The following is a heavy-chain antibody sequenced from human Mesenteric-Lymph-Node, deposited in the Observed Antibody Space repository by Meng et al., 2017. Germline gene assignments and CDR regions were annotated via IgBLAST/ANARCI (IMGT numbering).Heavy chain of an antibody. J-gene: IGHJ3*02. CDR1: GGTFGYYA. CDR2: IIPIFGTA. V-gene: IGHV1-69*13. CDR3: ARDVLKEDYSNYGGDAFDI. D-gene: IGHD4-11*01. Sequence: SVKVSCKSSGGTFGYYAITWVRQAPGQGLEWMGGIIPIFGTANYALKFQGRVTITADESTSTAYMELSSLRSEDTAVYYCARDVLKEDYSNYGGDAFDIWGQGTMVTVSS.